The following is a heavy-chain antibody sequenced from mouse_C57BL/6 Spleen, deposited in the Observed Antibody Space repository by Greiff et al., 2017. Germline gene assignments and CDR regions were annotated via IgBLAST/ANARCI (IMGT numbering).Heavy chain of an antibody. Sequence: HVQLQQSGAELVKPGASVKISCKASGYAFSSYWMNWVKQRPGKGLEWIGQIYPGGGDTNYNGKFKGKATLTADKSSSTAYMQLSSLTSEDSAVYFCARYGTTVVEDYAMDYWGQGTSVTVSS. CDR3: ARYGTTVVEDYAMDY. J-gene: IGHJ4*01. D-gene: IGHD1-1*01. CDR1: GYAFSSYW. CDR2: IYPGGGDT. V-gene: IGHV1-80*01.